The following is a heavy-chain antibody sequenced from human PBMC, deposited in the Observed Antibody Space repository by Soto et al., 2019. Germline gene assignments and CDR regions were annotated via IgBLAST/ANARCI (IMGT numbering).Heavy chain of an antibody. CDR1: GGTFSSYT. D-gene: IGHD6-19*01. V-gene: IGHV1-69*02. CDR3: ARGGGWYQRYCYFDL. CDR2: IIPILGIA. J-gene: IGHJ2*01. Sequence: QVQLVQSGAEVKKPGSSVKVSCKASGGTFSSYTISWVRQAPGQGLEWMGRIIPILGIANYAQKFQGRVTITADKSTSTAYMELSRLRSEDTGVYYCARGGGWYQRYCYFDLWGRGTLVTVSS.